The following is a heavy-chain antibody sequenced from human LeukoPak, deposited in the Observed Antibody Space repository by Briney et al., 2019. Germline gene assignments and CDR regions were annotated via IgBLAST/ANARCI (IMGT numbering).Heavy chain of an antibody. V-gene: IGHV6-1*01. D-gene: IGHD6-13*01. CDR2: TYYRNKWYN. CDR3: AKEGRGIAAAGFYYYYGMDV. J-gene: IGHJ6*02. Sequence: SQTLSLTCPISGDSVFSNSAPWNWITESPPRGLEWRGRTYYRNKWYNDNAVSVKSRITINPDTSKNQFSLQLNSATPEDTAEYYCAKEGRGIAAAGFYYYYGMDVWGQGTTVTVSS. CDR1: GDSVFSNSAP.